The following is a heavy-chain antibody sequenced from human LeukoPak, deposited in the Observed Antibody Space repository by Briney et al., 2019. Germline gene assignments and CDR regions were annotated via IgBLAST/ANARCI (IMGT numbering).Heavy chain of an antibody. J-gene: IGHJ4*02. CDR3: AKRHYYDSSGYDY. D-gene: IGHD3-22*01. Sequence: PGGSLRLSCAASGFTFSSYAMGWVRQAPGKGLEWVSAISGSGGSTYYADSVKGRFTISRDNSKNTLYLQMNSLRAEDTAVYYCAKRHYYDSSGYDYWGQGTLVTVSS. CDR1: GFTFSSYA. V-gene: IGHV3-23*01. CDR2: ISGSGGST.